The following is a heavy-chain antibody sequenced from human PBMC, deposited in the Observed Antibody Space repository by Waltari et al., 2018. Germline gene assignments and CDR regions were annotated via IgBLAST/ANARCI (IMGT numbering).Heavy chain of an antibody. CDR2: ISWDGGST. CDR3: AKGYGIAALDY. CDR1: GFTFDDYA. J-gene: IGHJ4*02. V-gene: IGHV3-43D*04. Sequence: EVQLVESGGVVVQPGGSLRLSCAASGFTFDDYAMHLVRQAPGKWLEWVSLISWDGGSTYYADSVKGRFTISRDNSKNSLYLQMNSLRAEDTALYYCAKGYGIAALDYWGQGTLVTVSS. D-gene: IGHD6-6*01.